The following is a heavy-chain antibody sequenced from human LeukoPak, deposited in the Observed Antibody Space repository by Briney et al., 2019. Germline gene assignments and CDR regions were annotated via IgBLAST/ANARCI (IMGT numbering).Heavy chain of an antibody. Sequence: SETLSLTCTVSGGSISSGSYYWSWIRQPAGKGLEWIGRIYTSGSTNYNPSLKSRVTISVDTSKNQFSLKLSSVTAADTAVYYCARHRDGYSYASFYYYYYMDVWGKGTTVTISS. CDR2: IYTSGST. CDR3: ARHRDGYSYASFYYYYYMDV. D-gene: IGHD5-18*01. V-gene: IGHV4-61*02. J-gene: IGHJ6*03. CDR1: GGSISSGSYY.